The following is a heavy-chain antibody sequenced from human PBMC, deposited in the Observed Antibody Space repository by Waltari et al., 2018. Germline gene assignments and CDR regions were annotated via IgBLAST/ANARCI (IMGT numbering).Heavy chain of an antibody. CDR2: ISGSGGIT. V-gene: IGHV3-23*01. J-gene: IGHJ4*02. Sequence: EVQLLESGGGLVQPGGSLRLSCAASGFTFSSYAMSWVRQAPGKGLEWVSAISGSGGITYYADSVKGRFTISRENSKNTRYLQMNSLRAEDTAVYYCAKAFGSAVAGILGAWDWGQGTLVTVSS. CDR1: GFTFSSYA. CDR3: AKAFGSAVAGILGAWD. D-gene: IGHD6-19*01.